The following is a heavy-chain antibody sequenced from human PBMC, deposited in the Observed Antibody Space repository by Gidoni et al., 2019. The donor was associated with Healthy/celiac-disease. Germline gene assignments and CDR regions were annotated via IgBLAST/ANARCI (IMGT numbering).Heavy chain of an antibody. V-gene: IGHV3-11*01. J-gene: IGHJ6*02. CDR3: ARYPGIVVVAASYYYGMDV. Sequence: ADSVKGRFTISRDNAKNSLYLQMNSLSAEDTAVYYCARYPGIVVVAASYYYGMDVWGQGTTVTVSS. D-gene: IGHD2-15*01.